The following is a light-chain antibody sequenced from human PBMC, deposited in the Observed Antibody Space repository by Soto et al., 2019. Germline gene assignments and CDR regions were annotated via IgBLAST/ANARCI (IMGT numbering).Light chain of an antibody. V-gene: IGKV3-20*01. CDR2: GAS. J-gene: IGKJ2*01. CDR3: HQFGSSPPAFT. CDR1: QSVSTRY. Sequence: ESLLTQSPGTLSLSPGERATLSCRASQSVSTRYLAWYQQKPGQAPRLLIYGASIRATGIPDRFSGRGSGTDFTLTISRLEPEGFAVYYCHQFGSSPPAFTFGQGTKLEI.